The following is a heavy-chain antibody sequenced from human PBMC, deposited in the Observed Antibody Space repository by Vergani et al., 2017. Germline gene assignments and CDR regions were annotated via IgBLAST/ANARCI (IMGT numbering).Heavy chain of an antibody. V-gene: IGHV4-59*01. D-gene: IGHD4-17*01. Sequence: QVQLQESGPGLVKPSETLSLTCTVSGGSISSYYWSCIRQPPGKGLEWIGYIYYSGSTNYNPSLKSRVTISVDTSKNQFSLKLSSVTAADTAVYYCARVLGAGYGDYVSYYYYGMDVWGQGTTVTVSS. CDR3: ARVLGAGYGDYVSYYYYGMDV. J-gene: IGHJ6*02. CDR1: GGSISSYY. CDR2: IYYSGST.